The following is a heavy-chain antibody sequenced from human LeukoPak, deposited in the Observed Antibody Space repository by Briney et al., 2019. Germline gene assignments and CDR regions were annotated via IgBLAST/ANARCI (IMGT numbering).Heavy chain of an antibody. CDR3: ARARYSGYDGHFDY. CDR2: IYYSGST. D-gene: IGHD5-12*01. V-gene: IGHV4-39*07. Sequence: SETLSLTCTVSGGSISSSSYYWGWIRQPPGKGLEWIGSIYYSGSTNYNPSLKSRVTISVDTSKNQFSLKLSSVTAADTAVYYCARARYSGYDGHFDYWGQGTLVTVSS. J-gene: IGHJ4*02. CDR1: GGSISSSSYY.